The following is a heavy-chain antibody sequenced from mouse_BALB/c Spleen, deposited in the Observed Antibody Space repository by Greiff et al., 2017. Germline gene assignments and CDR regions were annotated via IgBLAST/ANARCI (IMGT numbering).Heavy chain of an antibody. Sequence: VHLVESGPGLVAPSQSLSITCTVSGFSLSRYSVHWVRQPPGKGLEWLGMIWGGGSTDYNSALKSRLSISKDNSKSQVFLKMNSLQTDDTAMYYCARGVYGSSPWFAYWGQGTLVTVSA. CDR2: IWGGGST. J-gene: IGHJ3*01. D-gene: IGHD1-1*01. V-gene: IGHV2-6-4*01. CDR3: ARGVYGSSPWFAY. CDR1: GFSLSRYS.